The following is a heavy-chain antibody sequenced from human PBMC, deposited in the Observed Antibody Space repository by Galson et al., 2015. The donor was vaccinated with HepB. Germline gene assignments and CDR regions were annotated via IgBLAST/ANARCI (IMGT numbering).Heavy chain of an antibody. CDR3: ARGVYYDFWSGDKWYLHH. CDR2: IKPKSGGT. J-gene: IGHJ1*01. Sequence: SVKVSCKASGYAFTGYYVHWVRQAPGKGPEWMGRIKPKSGGTNYAQKFQGRVTMTRDTSTSTAYMELSSLKSDDTGVYYCARGVYYDFWSGDKWYLHHCGQGTLVIVSS. CDR1: GYAFTGYY. V-gene: IGHV1-2*05. D-gene: IGHD3-3*01.